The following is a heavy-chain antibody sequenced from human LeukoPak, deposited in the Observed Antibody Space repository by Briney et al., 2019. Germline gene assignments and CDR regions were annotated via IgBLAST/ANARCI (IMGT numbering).Heavy chain of an antibody. V-gene: IGHV4-59*01. CDR1: GGSISGYY. CDR3: ARGKKYGLNWFDP. J-gene: IGHJ5*02. Sequence: ASETLSLTCTVSGGSISGYYWSWIRQPPGKGLEWIGYIYYSRSTNYNPSLKSRVTISVDTSKNQFSLKLSSVTAADTAVYYCARGKKYGLNWFDPWGQGTLVTVSS. D-gene: IGHD2-2*01. CDR2: IYYSRST.